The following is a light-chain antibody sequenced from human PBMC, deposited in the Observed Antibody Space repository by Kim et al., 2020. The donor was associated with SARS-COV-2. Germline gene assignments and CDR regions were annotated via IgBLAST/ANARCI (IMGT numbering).Light chain of an antibody. CDR1: VGAFVGYNY. CDR3: SSYAVSNNLV. Sequence: GHSVPIYCTGTVGAFVGYNYVSSYQQHPGKAPILMIYEVSKRPSGVPDRFSGSKAGNTTSLTVSGLQAEEEADYYCSSYAVSNNLVFGGGTQLTVL. CDR2: EVS. J-gene: IGLJ2*01. V-gene: IGLV2-8*01.